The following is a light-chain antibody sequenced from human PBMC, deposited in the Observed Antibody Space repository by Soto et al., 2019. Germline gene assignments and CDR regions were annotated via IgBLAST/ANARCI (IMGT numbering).Light chain of an antibody. Sequence: QSVLTQPPSVSGAPGQRVTFSCTGSSANIGAFYDVHWYQQLPGKAPKLLIYGNSDRPSGVPDRFSGSKSGTSASLAISGLEAEDEADSYCQSYDSSLSGWVFGGGTKLTVL. CDR1: SANIGAFYD. J-gene: IGLJ3*02. V-gene: IGLV1-40*01. CDR2: GNS. CDR3: QSYDSSLSGWV.